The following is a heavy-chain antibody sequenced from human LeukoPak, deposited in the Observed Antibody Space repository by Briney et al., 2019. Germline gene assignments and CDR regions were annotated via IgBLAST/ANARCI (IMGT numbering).Heavy chain of an antibody. CDR2: IYYSGST. J-gene: IGHJ4*02. CDR1: GGSISSYY. CDR3: AGRAGPTWYFDY. V-gene: IGHV4-59*08. D-gene: IGHD6-25*01. Sequence: SETLSLTCTVSGGSISSYYWSWIRQPPGKGLEWIGYIYYSGSTSYNPSLESRVTISVDTTKNQFSLKLNSVTAADTAVYYCAGRAGPTWYFDYWGLGSLVTVSS.